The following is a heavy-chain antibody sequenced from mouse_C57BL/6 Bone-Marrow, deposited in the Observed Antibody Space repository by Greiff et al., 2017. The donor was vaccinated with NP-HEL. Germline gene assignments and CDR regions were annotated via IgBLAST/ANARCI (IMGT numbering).Heavy chain of an antibody. J-gene: IGHJ1*03. CDR1: GYTFTSYW. V-gene: IGHV1-59*01. CDR3: ASYYYGRESYWYFDV. Sequence: QVQLQQPGAELVRPGTSVKLSCKASGYTFTSYWMHWVKQRPGQGLEWIGVIDPSDSYTNYNQKFKGKATLTVDTSSSTAYMQLSSLTSEDSAVYYCASYYYGRESYWYFDVRGTGTTVTVSS. D-gene: IGHD1-1*01. CDR2: IDPSDSYT.